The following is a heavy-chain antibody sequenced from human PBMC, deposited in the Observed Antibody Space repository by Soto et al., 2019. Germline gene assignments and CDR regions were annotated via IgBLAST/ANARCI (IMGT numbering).Heavy chain of an antibody. Sequence: SETLSLTCAVYGGSFSGYYWSWIRQPPGKGLEWIGEINHSGSTNYNPSLKSRVTISVDTSKNQFSLKLSSVTAADTAVYYCARGPIPYYWGQGTLVTVSS. J-gene: IGHJ4*02. CDR3: ARGPIPYY. CDR1: GGSFSGYY. CDR2: INHSGST. V-gene: IGHV4-34*01.